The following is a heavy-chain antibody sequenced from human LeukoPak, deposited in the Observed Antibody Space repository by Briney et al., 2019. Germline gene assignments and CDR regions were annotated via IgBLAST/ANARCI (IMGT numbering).Heavy chain of an antibody. D-gene: IGHD3-10*01. Sequence: SETLSLTCAVYGGSFSGYYWSWIRQPAGKGLEWIGRIYTSGSTNYNPSLKSRVTMSVDTSKNQFSLKLSSVTAADTAVYYCARDGMVRGVSLVDWGQGTLVTVSS. J-gene: IGHJ4*02. CDR3: ARDGMVRGVSLVD. CDR2: IYTSGST. V-gene: IGHV4-4*07. CDR1: GGSFSGYY.